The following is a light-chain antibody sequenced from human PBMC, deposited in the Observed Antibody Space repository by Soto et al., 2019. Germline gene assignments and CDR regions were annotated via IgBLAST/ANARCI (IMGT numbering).Light chain of an antibody. V-gene: IGLV2-14*01. CDR3: SAYTSIKEV. CDR2: EVS. CDR1: SNDVGGYKY. J-gene: IGLJ2*01. Sequence: QSALTQPASVSGSPGQSITISCTGTSNDVGGYKYVSWHQQHPGKAPKLMIYEVSNRPSGVSTRFSASRSGNTASLTISGLQAADEADYYCSAYTSIKEVFGGGTKLTVL.